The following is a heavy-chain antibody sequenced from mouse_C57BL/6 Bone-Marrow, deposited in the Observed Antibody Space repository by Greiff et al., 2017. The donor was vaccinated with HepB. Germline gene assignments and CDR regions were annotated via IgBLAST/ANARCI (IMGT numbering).Heavy chain of an antibody. J-gene: IGHJ2*01. V-gene: IGHV1-39*01. CDR2: INPNYGTT. CDR1: GYSFTDYN. Sequence: VHVKQSGPELVKPGASVKISCKASGYSFTDYNMNWVKQSNGKSLEWIGVINPNYGTTSYNQKFKGKATLTVDQSSSTAYMQLNSLTSEDSAVYYCALYYYGSSSDYFDYWGQGTTLTVSS. D-gene: IGHD1-1*01. CDR3: ALYYYGSSSDYFDY.